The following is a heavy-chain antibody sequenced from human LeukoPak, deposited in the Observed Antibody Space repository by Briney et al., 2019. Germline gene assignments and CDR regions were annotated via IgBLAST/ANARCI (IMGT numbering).Heavy chain of an antibody. CDR3: ARSSGTYRSFDY. D-gene: IGHD1-26*01. J-gene: IGHJ4*02. CDR1: GVSISSYY. CDR2: IYYSGTT. Sequence: SETLSLTCTASGVSISSYYWSWIRQPPGKGLEWIGYIYYSGTTDYNPSLKSRVTISIDTSNNQFSLKVNSVTAADTAVYYCARSSGTYRSFDYWGQGTLVTVSS. V-gene: IGHV4-59*01.